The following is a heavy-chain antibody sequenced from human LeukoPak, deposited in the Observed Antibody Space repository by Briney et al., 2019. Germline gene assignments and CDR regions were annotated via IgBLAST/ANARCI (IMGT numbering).Heavy chain of an antibody. CDR2: VYYSGST. CDR3: ARRSVSVGAFDY. J-gene: IGHJ4*02. D-gene: IGHD1-26*01. V-gene: IGHV4-39*01. CDR1: GGSISSSSYY. Sequence: PSETLSLTCTVSGGSISSSSYYWGWVRQPPGKTLEWIGSVYYSGSTYYSPSLKSRVTISVDTSKSQFSLKLSSVTAADTAVYFCARRSVSVGAFDYWGQGTPVSVSS.